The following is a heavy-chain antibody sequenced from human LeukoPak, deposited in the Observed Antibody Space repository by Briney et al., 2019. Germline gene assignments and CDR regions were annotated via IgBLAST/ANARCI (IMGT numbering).Heavy chain of an antibody. V-gene: IGHV1-18*04. CDR3: ARSRSRSSMDY. CDR2: ISAYNGDT. Sequence: ASVTVSFKSSGYSFSTYGITWVRQAPGQGLEWMGWISAYNGDTEYTQKFQGRVTMTTDTSTSTGYMEMRSLTSDDTATYYCARSRSRSSMDYWGQGTLVIVSS. CDR1: GYSFSTYG. D-gene: IGHD6-13*01. J-gene: IGHJ4*02.